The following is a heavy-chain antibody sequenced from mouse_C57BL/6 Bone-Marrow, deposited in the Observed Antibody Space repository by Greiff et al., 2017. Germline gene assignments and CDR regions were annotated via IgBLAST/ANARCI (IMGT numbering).Heavy chain of an antibody. J-gene: IGHJ2*01. CDR1: GYTFTSYW. Sequence: QVQLQQPGAELVKPGASVKLSCKASGYTFTSYWMQWVNQRPGQGLEWIGEIDPSDSYTNYNQKFKGKATFTVDTSSSTAYMQLSSLTSEDSAVYYCAREEIIGLRDYWGQGTTLTVSS. CDR3: AREEIIGLRDY. V-gene: IGHV1-50*01. CDR2: IDPSDSYT. D-gene: IGHD2-2*01.